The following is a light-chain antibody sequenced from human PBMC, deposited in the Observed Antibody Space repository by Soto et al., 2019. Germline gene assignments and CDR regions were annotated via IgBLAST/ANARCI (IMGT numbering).Light chain of an antibody. CDR1: QSIGSR. J-gene: IGKJ1*01. CDR3: QQYDTYWT. Sequence: DVQMTQSPSTLSASVGDRVTITCRASQSIGSRLAWYQQKPGKAPKVLIYDVSNLESGVPLRFSGSGSGTEFTLTINSLQPDDFATYYCQQYDTYWTFGQGTKVEFK. V-gene: IGKV1-5*01. CDR2: DVS.